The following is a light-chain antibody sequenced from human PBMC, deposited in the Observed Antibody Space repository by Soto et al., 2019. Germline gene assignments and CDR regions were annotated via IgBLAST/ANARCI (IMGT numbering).Light chain of an antibody. CDR3: QKYNSAPLT. Sequence: DIQMTQSPSSLSASVGDRVTITCRASQDINNFLAWYQQSPGKVPKLLIYGASTLHSGVPSRFSGSGSGTDFTLTISSLQPEDVATYYCQKYNSAPLTFGGGTKVDIK. J-gene: IGKJ4*01. CDR2: GAS. CDR1: QDINNF. V-gene: IGKV1-27*01.